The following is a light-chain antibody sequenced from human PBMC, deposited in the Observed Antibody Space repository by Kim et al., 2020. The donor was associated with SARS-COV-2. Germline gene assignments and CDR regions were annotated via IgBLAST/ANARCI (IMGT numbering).Light chain of an antibody. CDR2: GKN. J-gene: IGLJ3*02. Sequence: VALGQTVRITCQGDSLRSYYASWYQQKPGQAPVLVIYGKNNRPSGIPERFSGSSSGNTASLTITGAQAEDEADYYGNSRDSSGNRVFGGGTQLTVL. CDR1: SLRSYY. V-gene: IGLV3-19*01. CDR3: NSRDSSGNRV.